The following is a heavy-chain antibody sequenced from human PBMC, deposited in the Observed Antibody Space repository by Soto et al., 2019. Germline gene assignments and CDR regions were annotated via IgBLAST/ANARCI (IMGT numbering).Heavy chain of an antibody. V-gene: IGHV3-21*01. D-gene: IGHD2-2*01. CDR2: ISSSSSYI. CDR1: GFTFSSYS. Sequence: GGSLRLSCAASGFTFSSYSMNWVRQAPGKGLEWVSSISSSSSYIYYADSVKGRFTISRDNAKNSLYLQMNSLRAEDTAVYYCARALVVVPNFDYWGQGTLVTVSS. J-gene: IGHJ4*02. CDR3: ARALVVVPNFDY.